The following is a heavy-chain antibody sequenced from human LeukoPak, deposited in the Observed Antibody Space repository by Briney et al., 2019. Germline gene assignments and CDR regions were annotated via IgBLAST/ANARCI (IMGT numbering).Heavy chain of an antibody. Sequence: GGSLRLSCAASGFTFSSYSMNWVRQAPGKGLEWVSSISSSSSYIYYADSVKGRFTISRDNAKNSLYLQMNSLRAEDTAVYYCARDLYYGSGSPYYFDYWGQGTLVTVSS. CDR2: ISSSSSYI. J-gene: IGHJ4*02. D-gene: IGHD3-10*01. CDR1: GFTFSSYS. CDR3: ARDLYYGSGSPYYFDY. V-gene: IGHV3-21*01.